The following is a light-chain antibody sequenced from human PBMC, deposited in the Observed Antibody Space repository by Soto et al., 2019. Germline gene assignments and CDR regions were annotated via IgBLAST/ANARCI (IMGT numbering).Light chain of an antibody. CDR2: DVS. J-gene: IGLJ2*01. Sequence: QSALTQPRSVSGSPGQSVTISCTGTSSDVGAYDYVSWYQHHPGKAPKLMIYDVSKRPSGVPDRFSGSKSGHTASLTISGLQAEDESDNYCCSYAGSYTRIFGGGTKLTVL. V-gene: IGLV2-11*01. CDR3: CSYAGSYTRI. CDR1: SSDVGAYDY.